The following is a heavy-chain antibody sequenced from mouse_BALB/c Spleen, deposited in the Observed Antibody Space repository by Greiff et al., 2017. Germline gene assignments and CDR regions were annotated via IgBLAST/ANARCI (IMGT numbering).Heavy chain of an antibody. CDR2: ISCYNGAT. CDR1: GYSFTGYY. V-gene: IGHV1S34*01. J-gene: IGHJ3*01. Sequence: LVKTGASVKISCKASGYSFTGYYMHWVKQSHGKSLEWIGYISCYNGATSYNQKFKGKATFTVDTSSSTAYMQFNSLTSEDSAVYYCAREDYYGAWFAYWGQGTLVTVSA. CDR3: AREDYYGAWFAY. D-gene: IGHD1-1*01.